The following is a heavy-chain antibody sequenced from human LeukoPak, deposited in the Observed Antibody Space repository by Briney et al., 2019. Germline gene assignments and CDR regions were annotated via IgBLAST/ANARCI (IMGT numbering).Heavy chain of an antibody. D-gene: IGHD3-9*01. J-gene: IGHJ4*02. V-gene: IGHV1-2*02. CDR2: INPKSGGT. Sequence: ASVKVSCKASGYSFTGHYMHWVRQAPGQGLEWMGWINPKSGGTNYAQKLQGRVTMTTDTSTSTAYMELRSLRSDGTAVYYCARGSYYDILTGYYNGFDYWGQGTLVTVSS. CDR1: GYSFTGHY. CDR3: ARGSYYDILTGYYNGFDY.